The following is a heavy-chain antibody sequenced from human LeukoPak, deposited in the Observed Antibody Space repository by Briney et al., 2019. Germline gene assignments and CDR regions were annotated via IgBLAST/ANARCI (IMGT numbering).Heavy chain of an antibody. J-gene: IGHJ4*02. CDR3: ARSGYSSSSDFDY. CDR2: INPNSGGT. D-gene: IGHD6-13*01. Sequence: ASVKVSCKASGYTFTGYYMHWVRQAPGQGLEWMGWINPNSGGTNYAQKSQGWVTMTRDTSISTAYMELSRLRFDDTAVYYCARSGYSSSSDFDYWGQGTLVTVSS. V-gene: IGHV1-2*04. CDR1: GYTFTGYY.